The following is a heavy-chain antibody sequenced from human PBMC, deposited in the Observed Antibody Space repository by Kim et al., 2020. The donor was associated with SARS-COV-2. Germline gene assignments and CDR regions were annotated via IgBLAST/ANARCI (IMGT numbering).Heavy chain of an antibody. Sequence: SETLSLTCTVSGGSISSSSYYWGWIRQPPGKGLEWIGSIYYSGSTYYNPSLKSRVTISVDTSKNQFSLKLSSVTAADTAVYYCARPGWFGAKFDYWGQGTLVTVSS. D-gene: IGHD3-10*01. CDR3: ARPGWFGAKFDY. CDR2: IYYSGST. CDR1: GGSISSSSYY. V-gene: IGHV4-39*01. J-gene: IGHJ4*02.